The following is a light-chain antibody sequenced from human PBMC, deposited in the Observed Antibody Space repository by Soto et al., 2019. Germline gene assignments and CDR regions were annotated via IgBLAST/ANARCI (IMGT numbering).Light chain of an antibody. V-gene: IGKV3-15*01. CDR3: QQYSNWPWT. Sequence: EIVMTQSPATLSVSPGERATLSCRASQSVSSNLAWYQQKPGQAPRLLIYGASTRATGIPARFSGGGSGTEFTLTISSLQSEDFAVYYCQQYSNWPWTSGQGTKVEIK. CDR2: GAS. CDR1: QSVSSN. J-gene: IGKJ1*01.